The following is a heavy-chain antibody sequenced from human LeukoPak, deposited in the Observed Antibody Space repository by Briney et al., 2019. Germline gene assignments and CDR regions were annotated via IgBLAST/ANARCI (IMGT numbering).Heavy chain of an antibody. CDR1: GLPLSGF. V-gene: IGHV4-59*08. Sequence: AWEPLSLPCSVSGLPLSGFLELWIRQPPGKGLEWIGYIYYSGNTNYNPSLKSRLTMSADRSRNQFSLKLNSVTAADTAVYYFARINWNYFDYWGQGSLVTVSS. J-gene: IGHJ4*02. CDR3: ARINWNYFDY. D-gene: IGHD1-1*01. CDR2: IYYSGNT.